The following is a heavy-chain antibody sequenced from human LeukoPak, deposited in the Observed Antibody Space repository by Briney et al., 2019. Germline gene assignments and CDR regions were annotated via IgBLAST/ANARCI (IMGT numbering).Heavy chain of an antibody. CDR2: IYYSGST. CDR1: GGSISSYY. CDR3: ARVSVRLGELSFGY. J-gene: IGHJ4*02. D-gene: IGHD3-16*02. V-gene: IGHV4-59*01. Sequence: SETLSLTCTVSGGSISSYYRSWIRRPPGKGLEWIVYIYYSGSTNYNPSLKSRVTISVDTSKNQFSLKLSSVTAADTAVYYCARVSVRLGELSFGYWGQGTLVTVSS.